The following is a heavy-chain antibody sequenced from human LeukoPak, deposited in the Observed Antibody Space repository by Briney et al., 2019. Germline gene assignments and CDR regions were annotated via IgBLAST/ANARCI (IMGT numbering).Heavy chain of an antibody. CDR2: IYSGGST. Sequence: GGSLRLSCAAFGFTVSSNYMSWVRQAPGKGLEWVSVIYSGGSTYYADSVKGRFTISRDNSKNTLYLQMNSLRAEDTAVYYCARIAYDILTGYSSPHQGANWFDPWGQGTLVTVSS. CDR1: GFTVSSNY. CDR3: ARIAYDILTGYSSPHQGANWFDP. V-gene: IGHV3-66*02. J-gene: IGHJ5*02. D-gene: IGHD3-9*01.